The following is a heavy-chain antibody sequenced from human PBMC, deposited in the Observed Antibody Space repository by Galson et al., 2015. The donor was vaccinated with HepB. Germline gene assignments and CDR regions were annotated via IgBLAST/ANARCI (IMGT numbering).Heavy chain of an antibody. CDR3: ARDQGPGYFDY. J-gene: IGHJ4*02. CDR1: GYTFTGYY. V-gene: IGHV1-2*06. D-gene: IGHD1-1*01. Sequence: SVKVSCKASGYTFTGYYMHWVRQAPGQGLEWMGRINPNSGGTNYAQKFQGRVTITRDTSASTAYMELSSLRSEDTALYYCARDQGPGYFDYWGQGTLVTVSS. CDR2: INPNSGGT.